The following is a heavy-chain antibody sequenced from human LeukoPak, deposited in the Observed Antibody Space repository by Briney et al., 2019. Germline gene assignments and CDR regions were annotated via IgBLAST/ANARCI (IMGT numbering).Heavy chain of an antibody. CDR1: GFTFTNYA. D-gene: IGHD7-27*01. CDR2: ISGSGGTT. Sequence: GGSLRLSCAASGFTFTNYAMNWVRQAPGRELEWVSGISGSGGTTYYADSVKGRFTISRDNSKNTLYLQMNSLRAEDTAMYYCVKDPWGYPFYYYYMDVWGKGTTVTVSS. J-gene: IGHJ6*03. CDR3: VKDPWGYPFYYYYMDV. V-gene: IGHV3-23*01.